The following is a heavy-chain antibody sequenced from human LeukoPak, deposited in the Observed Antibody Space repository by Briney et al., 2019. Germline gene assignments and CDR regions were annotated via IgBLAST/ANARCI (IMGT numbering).Heavy chain of an antibody. V-gene: IGHV3-11*05. D-gene: IGHD3-9*01. CDR2: ISSSSSYT. J-gene: IGHJ3*02. CDR3: ARGGYDILTALDASDI. CDR1: GFTFSDYY. Sequence: PGGSLSLSCAASGFTFSDYYMSWIRQAPGKGLEWVSYISSSSSYTNYADSVKGRFTISRDNAKNSLYLQMNSLRAEDTAVYYCARGGYDILTALDASDIWGQGTMVTVSS.